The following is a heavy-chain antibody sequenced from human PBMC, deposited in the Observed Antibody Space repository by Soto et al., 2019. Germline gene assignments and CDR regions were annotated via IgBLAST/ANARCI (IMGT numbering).Heavy chain of an antibody. CDR1: GHSFTSYW. J-gene: IGHJ6*03. Sequence: LGESLKISCKGSGHSFTSYWIGWVRQMPGKGLEWMGIIYPGDSDTRYSPSFQGQVTISADKSTSTAYLQWSSLKASDTAMYYCTAGTYYYYMDVWGKGTTVTVSS. CDR3: TAGTYYYYMDV. CDR2: IYPGDSDT. D-gene: IGHD1-1*01. V-gene: IGHV5-51*01.